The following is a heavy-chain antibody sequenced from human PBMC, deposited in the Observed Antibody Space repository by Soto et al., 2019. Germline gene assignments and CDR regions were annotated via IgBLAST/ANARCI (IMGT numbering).Heavy chain of an antibody. Sequence: EVQLLESGGGLVQPGGSLRLSCAASGFTFSSYAMNWVRQAPGKGLEWVSGISSAGGSTYYADSVKGRFTISRDNSKNTLYLQMNSLRAEDTALYYCAKDRRTPDWWGQGTLVTVSS. CDR1: GFTFSSYA. CDR3: AKDRRTPDW. CDR2: ISSAGGST. J-gene: IGHJ4*02. V-gene: IGHV3-23*01.